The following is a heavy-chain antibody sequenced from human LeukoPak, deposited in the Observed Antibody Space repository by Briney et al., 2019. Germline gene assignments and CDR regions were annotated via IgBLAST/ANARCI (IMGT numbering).Heavy chain of an antibody. Sequence: SETLSLTCTVSGGSISSSSYYWGWIRQPPGKGLEWIGSIYYSGSTYYNPSLKSRVTISVDTSKNQFSLKLSSVTAADTAVYYCARALERDYYDSSGYYHDAFDIWGQGTMVTVSS. D-gene: IGHD3-22*01. J-gene: IGHJ3*02. CDR3: ARALERDYYDSSGYYHDAFDI. V-gene: IGHV4-39*07. CDR1: GGSISSSSYY. CDR2: IYYSGST.